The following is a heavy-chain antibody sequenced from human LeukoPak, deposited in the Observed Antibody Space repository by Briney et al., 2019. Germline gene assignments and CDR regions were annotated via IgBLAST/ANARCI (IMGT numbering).Heavy chain of an antibody. J-gene: IGHJ4*02. CDR1: GGTFSSYA. V-gene: IGHV1-69*06. CDR2: IIPVFGTT. D-gene: IGHD6-13*01. Sequence: GASVRVSCKASGGTFSSYAVSWVRLTPGQGLEWLGGIIPVFGTTTYAQKFQAKVTMTADKSTNTAYLEISSLTSDDTAVYYCARIAAAGADDYWGQGTLVTVSS. CDR3: ARIAAAGADDY.